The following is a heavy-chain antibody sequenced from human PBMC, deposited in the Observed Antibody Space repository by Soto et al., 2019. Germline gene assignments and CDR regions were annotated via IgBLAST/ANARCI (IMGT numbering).Heavy chain of an antibody. J-gene: IGHJ6*03. CDR1: GFSLSNARMG. D-gene: IGHD3-3*01. V-gene: IGHV2-26*01. CDR3: ARILPGNYDFWSGPHRYYMDV. CDR2: IFSNDEK. Sequence: GSGPTLVNPTETLTLTCTVSGFSLSNARMGVSWIRQPPGKALEWLAHIFSNDEKSYSTSLKSRLTISKDTSKSQVVLTMTNMDPVDTATYYCARILPGNYDFWSGPHRYYMDVWGKGTTVTVSS.